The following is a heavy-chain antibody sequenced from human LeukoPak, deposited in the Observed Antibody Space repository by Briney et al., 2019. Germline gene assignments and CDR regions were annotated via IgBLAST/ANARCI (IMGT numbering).Heavy chain of an antibody. V-gene: IGHV4-39*07. CDR1: GGSISSSSYY. CDR2: IYYSGST. CDR3: ARDYYYDSSGSTFDAFDI. D-gene: IGHD3-22*01. J-gene: IGHJ3*02. Sequence: SETLSLTCTVSGGSISSSSYYWGWIRQPPGKGLEWIGSIYYSGSTYYNPSLKGRVTISVDTSKNQFSLKLSSVTAADTAVYYCARDYYYDSSGSTFDAFDIWGQGTMVTVSS.